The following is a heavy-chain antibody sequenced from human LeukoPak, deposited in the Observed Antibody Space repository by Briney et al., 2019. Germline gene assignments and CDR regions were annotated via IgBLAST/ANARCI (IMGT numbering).Heavy chain of an antibody. CDR2: ISYDGSNK. V-gene: IGHV3-30-3*01. J-gene: IGHJ3*02. D-gene: IGHD3-10*01. CDR1: GFTFSSYA. Sequence: GGSLRLSCAASGFTFSSYAMHWVRQAPGKGLEWVAVISYDGSNKYYADSVKGRFTISRDNSKNTLYLQMNNLGPEDTALYYCAKDKAYGSGSYDAFDIWGQGTMVTVSS. CDR3: AKDKAYGSGSYDAFDI.